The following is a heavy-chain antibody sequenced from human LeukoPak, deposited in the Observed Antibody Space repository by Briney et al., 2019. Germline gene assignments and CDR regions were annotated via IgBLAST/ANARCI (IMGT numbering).Heavy chain of an antibody. CDR3: ARCYSGYDQVDY. Sequence: PGGSLRLSCAASGFTFSSYAMHWVRQAPGKGLEWVAFISYDGSNKYYADSVKGRFTISRDNSKNTLYVQVNSLRAEDTAVYYCARCYSGYDQVDYWGQGTLVTVSS. V-gene: IGHV3-30*04. D-gene: IGHD5-12*01. J-gene: IGHJ4*02. CDR2: ISYDGSNK. CDR1: GFTFSSYA.